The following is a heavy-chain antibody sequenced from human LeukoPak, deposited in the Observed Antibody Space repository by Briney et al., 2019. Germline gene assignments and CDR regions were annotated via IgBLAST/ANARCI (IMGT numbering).Heavy chain of an antibody. CDR1: GGSISSYY. CDR3: ARLRMVRGPSWFDP. J-gene: IGHJ5*02. Sequence: SETLSLTCTVSGGSISSYYWSWIRQPPGKGLEWIGYIYTSGSTNYNPSLKSRVTISVDTSKNQFSLKLSSVTAADTAVYYCARLRMVRGPSWFDPWGQGTLVTVSS. CDR2: IYTSGST. D-gene: IGHD3-10*01. V-gene: IGHV4-4*09.